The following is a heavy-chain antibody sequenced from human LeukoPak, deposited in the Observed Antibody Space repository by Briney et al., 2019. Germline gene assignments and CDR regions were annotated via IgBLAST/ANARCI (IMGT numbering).Heavy chain of an antibody. J-gene: IGHJ4*02. CDR3: ARRVIVPSGYFFDY. D-gene: IGHD3-22*01. CDR1: GGSISSSSYY. CDR2: IYYSGST. V-gene: IGHV4-39*01. Sequence: PSETLSLTCTVSGGSISSSSYYWGWIRQPPGKGLEWIGSIYYSGSTYYNPSLKSRVTISVDTSKNQFSLKLSSVTAADTAVYYRARRVIVPSGYFFDYWGQGTLVTVSS.